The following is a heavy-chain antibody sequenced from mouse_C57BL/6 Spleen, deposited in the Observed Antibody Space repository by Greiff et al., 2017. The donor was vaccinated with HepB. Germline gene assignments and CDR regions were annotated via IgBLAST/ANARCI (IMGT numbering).Heavy chain of an antibody. V-gene: IGHV1-63*01. D-gene: IGHD2-4*01. J-gene: IGHJ2*01. CDR1: GYTFTNYW. CDR2: IYPGGGYT. Sequence: QVQLQQSGAELVRPGTSVKMSCKASGYTFTNYWIGWAKQRPGHGLEWIGDIYPGGGYTNYNEKFKGKATLTADKSSSTAYMQFSSLTSEDSAIYYCARWNDMITTAYFDYWGQGTTLTVSS. CDR3: ARWNDMITTAYFDY.